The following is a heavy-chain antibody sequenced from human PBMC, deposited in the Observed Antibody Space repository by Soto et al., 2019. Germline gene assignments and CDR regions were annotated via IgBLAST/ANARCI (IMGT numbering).Heavy chain of an antibody. J-gene: IGHJ5*02. Sequence: QVQLQESGPGLVKPSGTLSLTCAVSGGSISSSNWWSWVRQPPGKGLEWIGEIYHSGSTNYNPSLKSRVTISVDKSKNQFSLKLSSVTAADPAVYYCAITPITVGRGAAHNWFDPWGQGTLVTVSS. CDR3: AITPITVGRGAAHNWFDP. D-gene: IGHD3-10*01. V-gene: IGHV4-4*02. CDR1: GGSISSSNW. CDR2: IYHSGST.